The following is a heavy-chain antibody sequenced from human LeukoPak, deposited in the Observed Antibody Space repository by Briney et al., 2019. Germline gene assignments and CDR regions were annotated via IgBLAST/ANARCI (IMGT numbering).Heavy chain of an antibody. CDR3: AKGAGWYGV. CDR1: GGSITNYY. J-gene: IGHJ4*02. V-gene: IGHV4-59*01. CDR2: IHSNGRT. D-gene: IGHD6-19*01. Sequence: SETLSLTCTVSGGSITNYYWSWIRQPPGKGLEWIAYIHSNGRTNYNPSLKSRVTISLDTSKNQFSLKLSSVTAADTAVYYCAKGAGWYGVWGQGALVTVSS.